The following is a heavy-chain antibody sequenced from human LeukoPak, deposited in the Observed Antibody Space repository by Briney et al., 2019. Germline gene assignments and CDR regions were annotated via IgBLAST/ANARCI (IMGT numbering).Heavy chain of an antibody. CDR3: TRESGSDYAQEWFDP. J-gene: IGHJ5*02. Sequence: ASVKVSCKASGYNFTDFGFSWVRQAPGQGLDWMGWISAYSRNTNYAQKLQGRLTLTTDTSTSTAYMELRSLKSNDTAVYYCTRESGSDYAQEWFDPWGQGTLVAVSS. CDR1: GYNFTDFG. V-gene: IGHV1-18*04. CDR2: ISAYSRNT. D-gene: IGHD4-17*01.